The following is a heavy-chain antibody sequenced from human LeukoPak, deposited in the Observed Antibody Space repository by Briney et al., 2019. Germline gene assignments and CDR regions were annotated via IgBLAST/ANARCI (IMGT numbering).Heavy chain of an antibody. Sequence: GGSLRLSCAASGFIFSSYWMSWVRQAPGKGLEWVANIKQDGSEKYYVDSVKGRFTISRDNAKNSLYLQMSSLRAEDTAVYYCARVRDGYKPPKLSSYYYMDVWGKGTTVTISS. V-gene: IGHV3-7*01. CDR3: ARVRDGYKPPKLSSYYYMDV. D-gene: IGHD5-24*01. J-gene: IGHJ6*03. CDR2: IKQDGSEK. CDR1: GFIFSSYW.